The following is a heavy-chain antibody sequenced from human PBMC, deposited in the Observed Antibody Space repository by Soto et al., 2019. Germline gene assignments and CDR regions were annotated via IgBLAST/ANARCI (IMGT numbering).Heavy chain of an antibody. CDR3: ARGALNSWVYYFDY. D-gene: IGHD2-21*01. CDR2: TYYRSKWYN. Sequence: QSPTLSLTCAISGDSVSSNSAAWNWIRQSPSRGLEWLGRTYYRSKWYNDYAVSVKSRITINPDTSKNQFSLQLNSVTPEDTAVYYCARGALNSWVYYFDYWGQGTLVTVSS. J-gene: IGHJ4*02. V-gene: IGHV6-1*01. CDR1: GDSVSSNSAA.